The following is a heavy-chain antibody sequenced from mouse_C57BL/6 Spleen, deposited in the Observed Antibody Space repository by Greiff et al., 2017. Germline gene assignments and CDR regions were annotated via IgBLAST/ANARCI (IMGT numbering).Heavy chain of an antibody. D-gene: IGHD1-1*01. CDR3: ARWGSSYFDD. V-gene: IGHV1-69*01. CDR2: IDPSDSYT. Sequence: QVQLQQSGAELVMPGASVKLSCKASGYTFTSYWMHWVKQRPGQGLEWIGEIDPSDSYTNYNQKFKGKSTLTVDKSSSTAYMQLSSLTSEDSAVYYCARWGSSYFDDWGQGTTLTVSS. J-gene: IGHJ2*01. CDR1: GYTFTSYW.